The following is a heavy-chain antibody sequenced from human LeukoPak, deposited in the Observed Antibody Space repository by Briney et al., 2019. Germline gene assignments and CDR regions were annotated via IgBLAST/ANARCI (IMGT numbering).Heavy chain of an antibody. CDR2: IIPILGIA. D-gene: IGHD1-1*01. V-gene: IGHV1-69*02. Sequence: SVKVSCKASGGTLSSYSVSWVRQAPGQGVEWMGRIIPILGIANYAQKFQGRVTITADKSTGTAYMELSSLRSEDTAVYYCARGISSTGTTPYWGQGTLVTVSS. CDR3: ARGISSTGTTPY. J-gene: IGHJ4*02. CDR1: GGTLSSYS.